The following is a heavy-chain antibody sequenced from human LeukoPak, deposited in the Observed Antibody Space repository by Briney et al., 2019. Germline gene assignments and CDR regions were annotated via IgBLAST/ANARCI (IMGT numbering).Heavy chain of an antibody. CDR2: IYYSGST. CDR3: ATIYDFWSGTGAFDI. J-gene: IGHJ3*02. D-gene: IGHD3-3*01. CDR1: GGSISSSSYY. Sequence: SETLSLTCTVSGGSISSSSYYWGWIRQPPGKGLEWIGSIYYSGSTYYNPSLKSRVTISVDTSKNQFSLKLSSVTAADTAVYYCATIYDFWSGTGAFDIWGQGTMVTVSS. V-gene: IGHV4-39*07.